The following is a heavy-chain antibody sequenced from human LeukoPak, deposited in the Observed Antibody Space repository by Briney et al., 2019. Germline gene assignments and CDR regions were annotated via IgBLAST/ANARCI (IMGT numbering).Heavy chain of an antibody. CDR2: IYYSGST. J-gene: IGHJ6*04. Sequence: SETLSLTCTVSGGSISSYYWSWIRQPPGKGLEWIGYIYYSGSTNYNPSLKSRVTISVDTSKNQFSLKLSSVTAADTAVYYCARDLLSGYYYYGMDVWGKGTTVTVSS. V-gene: IGHV4-59*01. CDR1: GGSISSYY. CDR3: ARDLLSGYYYYGMDV. D-gene: IGHD2/OR15-2a*01.